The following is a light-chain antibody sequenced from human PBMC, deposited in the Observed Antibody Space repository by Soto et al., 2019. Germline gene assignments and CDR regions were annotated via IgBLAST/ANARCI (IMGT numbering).Light chain of an antibody. CDR3: SLYTSENPYV. CDR1: STDFVSYNR. V-gene: IGLV2-18*01. J-gene: IGLJ1*01. Sequence: QSVLTQPPSVSGSPGQSVTISCTGTSTDFVSYNRVSWYQQPPGTAPKLMIYEVSKRPSGAPDRFSGSKSGNTASLTISGLQAADEADYYCSLYTSENPYVSGTVTKVTVL. CDR2: EVS.